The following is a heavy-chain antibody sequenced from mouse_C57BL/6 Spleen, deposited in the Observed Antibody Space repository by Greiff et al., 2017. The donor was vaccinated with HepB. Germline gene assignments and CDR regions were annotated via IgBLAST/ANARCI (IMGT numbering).Heavy chain of an antibody. J-gene: IGHJ1*03. CDR2: INPSTGGT. V-gene: IGHV1-42*01. CDR1: GYSFTGYY. Sequence: EVQLVESGPELVKPGASVKISCKASGYSFTGYYMNWVKQSPEKSLEWIGEINPSTGGTTYNQKFKAKATLTVDKSSRTAYMQLKSLTSEDSAVYYCAREDCNYWYFDVWGTGTTVTVSS. CDR3: AREDCNYWYFDV.